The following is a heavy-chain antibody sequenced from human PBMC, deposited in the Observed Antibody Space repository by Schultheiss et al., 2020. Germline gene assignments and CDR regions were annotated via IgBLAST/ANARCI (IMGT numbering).Heavy chain of an antibody. D-gene: IGHD4-23*01. V-gene: IGHV3-7*01. CDR3: ARGYGGNSQATYFDY. J-gene: IGHJ4*02. CDR2: IKQDGSEK. Sequence: GGSLRLSCAASGFTFSSYAMSWVRQAPGKGLEWVANIKQDGSEKYYVDSVKGRFTISRDNAKNSLYLQMNSMRAEDTAVYYCARGYGGNSQATYFDYWGQGTLVTVSA. CDR1: GFTFSSYA.